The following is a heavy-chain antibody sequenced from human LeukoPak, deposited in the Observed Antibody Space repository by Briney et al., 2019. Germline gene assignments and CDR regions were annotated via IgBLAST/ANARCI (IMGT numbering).Heavy chain of an antibody. J-gene: IGHJ4*02. CDR2: IYPDDSDT. Sequence: GEALKISCKGSGYSFTSYWIAWVRQMPGKGLEWMGIIYPDDSDTRYSPSFQGQVTITADKSISTAYLQWSSLKASDNAMYYCARQRRSSGWPNDYWGQGTLVTVSS. CDR3: ARQRRSSGWPNDY. V-gene: IGHV5-51*01. D-gene: IGHD6-19*01. CDR1: GYSFTSYW.